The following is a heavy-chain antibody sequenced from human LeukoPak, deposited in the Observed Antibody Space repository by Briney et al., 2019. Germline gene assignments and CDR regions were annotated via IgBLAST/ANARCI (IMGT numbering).Heavy chain of an antibody. CDR2: INPNSGGT. Sequence: GASVKVSCEASGYTFTAYYMHWVRQAPGQGLEWMGWINPNSGGTNYAQKFQGRVTMTSDTSINTAYMELSRVTSDDTAVYYCAILGDEVVPAASNFDYWGQGTLVTVSS. J-gene: IGHJ4*02. V-gene: IGHV1-2*02. CDR1: GYTFTAYY. D-gene: IGHD2-2*01. CDR3: AILGDEVVPAASNFDY.